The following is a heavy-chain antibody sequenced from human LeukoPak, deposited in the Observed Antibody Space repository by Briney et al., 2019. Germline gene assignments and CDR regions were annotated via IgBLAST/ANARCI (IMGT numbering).Heavy chain of an antibody. Sequence: GGSLRLSCAASGFTFSSYSMNWVRQAPGEGLEWVSYISSLSGTIYYADSVKGRFTISRDNSKNMLYLQMNSLRAEDTAVYYCAKSGRYCSGSTCYQEASLDYWGQGTLVTVSS. CDR2: ISSLSGTI. J-gene: IGHJ4*02. D-gene: IGHD2-15*01. CDR3: AKSGRYCSGSTCYQEASLDY. CDR1: GFTFSSYS. V-gene: IGHV3-48*01.